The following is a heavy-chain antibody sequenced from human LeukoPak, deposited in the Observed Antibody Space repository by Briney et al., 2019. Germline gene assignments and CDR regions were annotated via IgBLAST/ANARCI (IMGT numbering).Heavy chain of an antibody. V-gene: IGHV4-39*02. Sequence: SETLSLTCSVSGGSISGTIYYWGWIRQPPGKELEWIGSIHYTESTYYNPPLKSRATISVDTSKNHFSLKLISMTAADTALCYCARGHYGDYNWFDPWGQGTLVTVS. CDR3: ARGHYGDYNWFDP. CDR2: IHYTEST. J-gene: IGHJ5*02. D-gene: IGHD4-17*01. CDR1: GGSISGTIYY.